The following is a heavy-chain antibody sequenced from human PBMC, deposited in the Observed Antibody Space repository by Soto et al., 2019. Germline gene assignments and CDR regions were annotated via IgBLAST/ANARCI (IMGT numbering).Heavy chain of an antibody. D-gene: IGHD4-17*01. J-gene: IGHJ6*02. CDR3: ATAEGTVTTGWYGLDV. Sequence: QVQVMQSGAEVMKPGASVKVSCMTSGYTFISYALNWVRQAPGQRLEWMGRINTGNGNTDYSQRFQGRITITRGTSATTTYMELTSLRPEDTAVYYCATAEGTVTTGWYGLDVWGQGTTVTVSS. CDR2: INTGNGNT. CDR1: GYTFISYA. V-gene: IGHV1-3*04.